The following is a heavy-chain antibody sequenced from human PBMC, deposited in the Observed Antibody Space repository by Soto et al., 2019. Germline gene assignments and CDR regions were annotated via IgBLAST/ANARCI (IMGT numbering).Heavy chain of an antibody. V-gene: IGHV3-74*01. D-gene: IGHD2-15*01. CDR2: INSDGSVS. CDR3: ARVDCVGGTCYSLAGSFYYCMDV. CDR1: GFTFSNYW. Sequence: EVKLVESGGGLVQPGGSLRLSCAASGFTFSNYWMYWVRQAPGKGLVWVSRINSDGSVSSYADSVKGRLTISRDNVKNTLYLQMNSLRVEDTAVYYCARVDCVGGTCYSLAGSFYYCMDVWGKGTTVTVFS. J-gene: IGHJ6*03.